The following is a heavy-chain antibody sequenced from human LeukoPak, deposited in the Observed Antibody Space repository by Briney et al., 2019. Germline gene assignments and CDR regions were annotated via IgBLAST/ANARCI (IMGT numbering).Heavy chain of an antibody. V-gene: IGHV3-30-3*01. J-gene: IGHJ4*02. CDR3: ARGIAPGATPPLDY. D-gene: IGHD2-15*01. CDR2: ISHDGSNR. Sequence: PGGSLRLSCAASGFTFSSYAMHWVRQAPGKGLEWVAVISHDGSNRYYADSVKGRFTISRDNSKSTLYLQMNSLRADDTAIYYCARGIAPGATPPLDYGSQGTLVTVSS. CDR1: GFTFSSYA.